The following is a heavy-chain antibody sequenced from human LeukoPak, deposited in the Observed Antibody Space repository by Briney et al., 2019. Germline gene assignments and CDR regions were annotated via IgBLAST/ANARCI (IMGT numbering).Heavy chain of an antibody. CDR1: GGSISSGGYY. CDR2: IYYSGST. Sequence: SETLSLTCTVSGGSISSGGYYWSWLRQHPGTGLEWVGYIYYSGSTYYNPSLKSRVTISVDTSKNQFSLKLSSVTAADTAVYYCARARMITFGGVIASRYFDYWGQGTLVTVSS. V-gene: IGHV4-31*03. J-gene: IGHJ4*02. D-gene: IGHD3-16*02. CDR3: ARARMITFGGVIASRYFDY.